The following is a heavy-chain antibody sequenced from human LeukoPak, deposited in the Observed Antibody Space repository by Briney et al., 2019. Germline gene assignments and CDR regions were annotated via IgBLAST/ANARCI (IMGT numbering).Heavy chain of an antibody. CDR2: IDPRSRFI. Sequence: GGSLRLSCAASGFSFSSYSMNWVRQAPGKGLECLSSIDPRSRFIYYADSVKGRFIISRDNAQTSLYLQMNSLRAEDTAVYYCARRAPTDYGEWGDYWGQGTLVTVSS. V-gene: IGHV3-21*01. CDR1: GFSFSSYS. J-gene: IGHJ4*02. D-gene: IGHD4-17*01. CDR3: ARRAPTDYGEWGDY.